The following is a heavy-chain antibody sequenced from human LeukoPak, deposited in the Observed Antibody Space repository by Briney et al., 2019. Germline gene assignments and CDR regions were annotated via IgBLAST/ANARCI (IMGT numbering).Heavy chain of an antibody. CDR1: GFTFSIYW. D-gene: IGHD1-1*01. J-gene: IGHJ2*01. Sequence: GGSLRLSCAASGFTFSIYWMSWVRQAPGKGLEWVANIKQDGIEKYYVDSVKGRFTIPRDNARNSLHLQMNSLSAEDTAVYYCARGGTWRGLQLNWYFDLWGRGTLVTVSS. CDR2: IKQDGIEK. CDR3: ARGGTWRGLQLNWYFDL. V-gene: IGHV3-7*03.